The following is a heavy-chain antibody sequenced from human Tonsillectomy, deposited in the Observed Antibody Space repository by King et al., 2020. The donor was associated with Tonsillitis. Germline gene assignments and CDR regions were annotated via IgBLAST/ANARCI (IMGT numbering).Heavy chain of an antibody. Sequence: QLQESGPGLLKPSETLSLTCTVSGRSISSYYWSWIRQPPGKGLEWIGCIYYNGSTNYNPSLKSRVTISVDTSKNQISLKLSSVTAADTALYYCAAQTYYDFWRGYNLDHGGRRPLVPVSS. CDR2: IYYNGST. CDR3: AAQTYYDFWRGYNLDH. J-gene: IGHJ4*02. V-gene: IGHV4-59*01. D-gene: IGHD3-3*01. CDR1: GRSISSYY.